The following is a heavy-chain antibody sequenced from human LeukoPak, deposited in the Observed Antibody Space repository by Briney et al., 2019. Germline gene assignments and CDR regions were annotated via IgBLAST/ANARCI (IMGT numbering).Heavy chain of an antibody. CDR1: GYAFTSYD. CDR3: ARGFYEFGSGGCDY. J-gene: IGHJ4*02. V-gene: IGHV1-8*01. D-gene: IGHD3-10*01. CDR2: MNPNSGNT. Sequence: ASVKVSCKASGYAFTSYDINWVRQATGQGLEWMGWMNPNSGNTGYAQRFQGRVTMTRNTSISTAYMELSSLRSEDTAVYYCARGFYEFGSGGCDYWGQGTLVTVSS.